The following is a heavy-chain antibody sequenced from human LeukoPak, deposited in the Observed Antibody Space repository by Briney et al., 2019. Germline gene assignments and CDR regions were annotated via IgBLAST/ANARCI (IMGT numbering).Heavy chain of an antibody. D-gene: IGHD4-17*01. CDR1: GFTFSNAC. CDR3: TAYGLDY. J-gene: IGHJ4*02. CDR2: IRSKTDGGTT. Sequence: GGSLRLSCAASGFTFSNACMHWVRQAPGKGLEWVGRIRSKTDGGTTKGRFTISRDDSKTTLYLQMNSLKTEDTAVYYCTAYGLDYWGQGTLVTVSS. V-gene: IGHV3-15*01.